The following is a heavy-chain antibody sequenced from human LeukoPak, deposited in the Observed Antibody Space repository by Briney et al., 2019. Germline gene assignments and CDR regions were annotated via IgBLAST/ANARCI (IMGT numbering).Heavy chain of an antibody. CDR1: GGSISSSSYY. D-gene: IGHD5-18*01. J-gene: IGHJ4*02. V-gene: IGHV4-39*07. CDR2: IYYSGST. Sequence: ASETLSLTCTVSGGSISSSSYYWGWIRQPPGKGLEWIGSIYYSGSTYYNPSLKSRVTISVDTSKNQFSLKLSSVTAADTAVYYCARVVRGYSYGPEDYWGQGTLVTVSS. CDR3: ARVVRGYSYGPEDY.